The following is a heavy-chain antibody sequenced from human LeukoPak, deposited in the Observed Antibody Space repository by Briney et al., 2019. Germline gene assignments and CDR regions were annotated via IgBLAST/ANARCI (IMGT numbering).Heavy chain of an antibody. CDR3: ALHPAQGSGSLDY. J-gene: IGHJ4*02. CDR2: INPGDSAN. D-gene: IGHD3-10*01. Sequence: GESLKISCKGSGYSLTNYWLGWVRQMPGKGVEWMGIINPGDSANTNSPPVQGQIVILADNSISTAYFQWSSRKASDTAIYYCALHPAQGSGSLDYWGEETLVTVPS. CDR1: GYSLTNYW. V-gene: IGHV5-51*01.